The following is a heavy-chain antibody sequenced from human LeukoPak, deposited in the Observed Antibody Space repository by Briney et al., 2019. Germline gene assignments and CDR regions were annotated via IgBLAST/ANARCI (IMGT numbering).Heavy chain of an antibody. CDR2: INHSGST. J-gene: IGHJ6*02. CDR3: ARVIVVAAGINYYYYGMDV. V-gene: IGHV4-34*01. CDR1: GGSFSGYY. Sequence: PSETLSLTCAVYGGSFSGYYWSWIRQPPGKGLEWIGEINHSGSTNYNPSLKSRVTISVDTSKNQFSLNLSSVTAADTAVYYCARVIVVAAGINYYYYGMDVWGQGTTVTVSS. D-gene: IGHD6-13*01.